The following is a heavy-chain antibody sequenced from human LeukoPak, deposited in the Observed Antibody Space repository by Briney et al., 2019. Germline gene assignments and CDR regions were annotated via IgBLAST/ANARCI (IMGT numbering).Heavy chain of an antibody. J-gene: IGHJ4*02. CDR2: ITGSGTYT. V-gene: IGHV3-11*03. Sequence: GGSLRLSCAASGLTVSSNYMSWIRQAPGKGLEWVSYITGSGTYTNYADSVKGRFTISRDNAKTSLYLQMNSLRAEDTAVYYCARISGSYVFDYWGQGTLVTVSS. CDR3: ARISGSYVFDY. D-gene: IGHD1-26*01. CDR1: GLTVSSNY.